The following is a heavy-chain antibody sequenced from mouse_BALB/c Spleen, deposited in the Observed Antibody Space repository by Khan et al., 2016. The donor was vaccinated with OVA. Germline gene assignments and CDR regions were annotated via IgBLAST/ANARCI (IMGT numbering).Heavy chain of an antibody. V-gene: IGHV3-2*02. J-gene: IGHJ3*01. D-gene: IGHD3-3*01. CDR2: INYSGST. CDR3: ARGRAY. Sequence: EVQLQESGPGLVKPSQSLSLTCTVTGYSLTSNYAWNWIRQFPGNTLEWMGYINYSGSTSYTPSLKSRISITRDTSKNQFFLQLKSVTTDDTATYFCARGRAYWGQGTLVTVSA. CDR1: GYSLTSNYA.